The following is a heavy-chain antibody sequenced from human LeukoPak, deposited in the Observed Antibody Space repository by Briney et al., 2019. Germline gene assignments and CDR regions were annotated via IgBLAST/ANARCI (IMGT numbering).Heavy chain of an antibody. V-gene: IGHV7-4-1*02. CDR3: ARWDYDSSGYALYYFDY. Sequence: ASVKVSCKASGYTFTSYAMNWVRQAPGQGLEWMGWINTYTGNPTYAQGFTGRFVFSLDTSVSTAYLQISSLKAEDSAVYYCARWDYDSSGYALYYFDYWGQGTLVTVSS. CDR1: GYTFTSYA. CDR2: INTYTGNP. J-gene: IGHJ4*02. D-gene: IGHD3-22*01.